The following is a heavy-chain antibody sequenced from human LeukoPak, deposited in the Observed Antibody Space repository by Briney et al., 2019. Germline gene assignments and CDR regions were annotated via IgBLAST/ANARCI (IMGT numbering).Heavy chain of an antibody. Sequence: GGSLRLSCAASGFTFSSYPMHWVRQAPGKGLEYVSAINSNGGNTYYANSVKGRFTISRDNSKNTLYLQMNSLRAEDTAVYYCAREHYFYHMDGWGEGTTVTVSS. CDR2: INSNGGNT. J-gene: IGHJ6*03. CDR3: AREHYFYHMDG. V-gene: IGHV3-64*01. CDR1: GFTFSSYP.